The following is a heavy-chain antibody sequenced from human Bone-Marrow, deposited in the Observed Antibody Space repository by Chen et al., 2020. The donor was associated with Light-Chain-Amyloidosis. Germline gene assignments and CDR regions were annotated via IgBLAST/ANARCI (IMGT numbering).Heavy chain of an antibody. D-gene: IGHD1-1*01. CDR3: XXVGALGAVQHYYYMDV. Sequence: QVQLVXSGGGVXXXGGSLRLSCAASGFTFSSYGMHWVRQAPGKGLGWVAFIRYDGSNKYYADSVKGRFTISRDNSKNTLYXXXXXXXXXXXXXYYXXXVGALGAVQHYYYMDVWGKGTTVTVSS. CDR2: IRYDGSNK. CDR1: GFTFSSYG. J-gene: IGHJ6*03. V-gene: IGHV3-30*02.